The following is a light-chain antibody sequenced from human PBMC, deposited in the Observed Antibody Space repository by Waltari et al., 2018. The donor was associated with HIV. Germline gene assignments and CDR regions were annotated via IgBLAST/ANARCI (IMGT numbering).Light chain of an antibody. J-gene: IGKJ2*01. V-gene: IGKV1-39*01. CDR2: AAA. CDR1: QSISNH. Sequence: IQMTQSPSSLSASVGDRVTITCRASQSISNHLNWYQQRPGKAPKLLIYAAASLQGGVPSRFSGSGSGTDFTLTISSLRPEDFATYYCQQSYSTPTFGQGTKLEIK. CDR3: QQSYSTPT.